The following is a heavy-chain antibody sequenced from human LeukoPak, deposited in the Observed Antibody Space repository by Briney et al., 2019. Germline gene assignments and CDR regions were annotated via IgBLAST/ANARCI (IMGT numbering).Heavy chain of an antibody. CDR1: GFTFSSYG. CDR3: AKQDKQLVDY. V-gene: IGHV3-30*02. D-gene: IGHD6-6*01. Sequence: GGSLRLSCAASGFTFSSYGMHWVRRAPGKGLEWVAFIRYDGSNKYYADSVKGRFTISRDNSKNTLYLQMNSLRAEDTAVYYCAKQDKQLVDYWGQGTLVTVSS. J-gene: IGHJ4*02. CDR2: IRYDGSNK.